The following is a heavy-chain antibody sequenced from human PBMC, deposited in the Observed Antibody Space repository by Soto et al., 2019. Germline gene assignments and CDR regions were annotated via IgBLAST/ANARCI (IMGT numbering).Heavy chain of an antibody. CDR3: ARDRCSSTSCYKENYYYYYGMDV. CDR2: ISYDGSNK. J-gene: IGHJ6*02. D-gene: IGHD2-2*02. CDR1: GFTFSSYA. V-gene: IGHV3-30-3*01. Sequence: GGSLRLSCAASGFTFSSYAMHWVRQAPGKGLEWVAFISYDGSNKYYADSVKGRFTISRDNSKNTLYLQMSSLRAEDTAVYYCARDRCSSTSCYKENYYYYYGMDVWGQGTTVTVSS.